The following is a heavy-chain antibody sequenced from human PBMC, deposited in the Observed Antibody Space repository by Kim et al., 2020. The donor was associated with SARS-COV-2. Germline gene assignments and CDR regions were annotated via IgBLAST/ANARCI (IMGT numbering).Heavy chain of an antibody. Sequence: SETLSLTCTVSGGSISGYYWSWIRQSPGKGLEYIGYIYYSGSTNYNPSLKSRVTISLDTSKNQFSLKLNSVTAADTAVYYCARHFPYQLPRKAYYYYMDVWGKGTTVTVSS. CDR2: IYYSGST. J-gene: IGHJ6*03. CDR3: ARHFPYQLPRKAYYYYMDV. V-gene: IGHV4-59*08. CDR1: GGSISGYY. D-gene: IGHD2-2*01.